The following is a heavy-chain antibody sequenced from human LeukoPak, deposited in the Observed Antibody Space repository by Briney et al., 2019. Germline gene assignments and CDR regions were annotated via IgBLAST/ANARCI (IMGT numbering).Heavy chain of an antibody. D-gene: IGHD3-3*01. V-gene: IGHV1-69*13. J-gene: IGHJ5*02. Sequence: GASVKVSCKASGGTFSSYAISWVRQAPGQALEWMGGIIPIFGTANYAQKFRGRVTITADESTSTAYMELSSLRSEDTAVYYCAVTIFGVVRWFDPWGQGTLVTVSS. CDR1: GGTFSSYA. CDR3: AVTIFGVVRWFDP. CDR2: IIPIFGTA.